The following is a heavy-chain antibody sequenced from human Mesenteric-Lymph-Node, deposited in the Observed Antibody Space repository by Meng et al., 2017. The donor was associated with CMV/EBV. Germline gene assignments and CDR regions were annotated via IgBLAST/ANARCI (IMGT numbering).Heavy chain of an antibody. Sequence: GGSLRLSCAASGFTFSSYTMSWVRQAPGKGLEWVSVIYSGGSSTYYADSVKGRFTISRDNSENTLYLQMNSLRAEDTAVYYCAKDYYGSGSYFDYWGQGTLVTVSS. D-gene: IGHD3-10*01. CDR2: IYSGGSST. V-gene: IGHV3-23*03. CDR1: GFTFSSYT. CDR3: AKDYYGSGSYFDY. J-gene: IGHJ4*02.